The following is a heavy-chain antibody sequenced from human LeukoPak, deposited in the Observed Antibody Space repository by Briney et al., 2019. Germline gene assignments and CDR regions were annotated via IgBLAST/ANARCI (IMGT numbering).Heavy chain of an antibody. D-gene: IGHD3-10*01. V-gene: IGHV4-34*01. CDR1: GGSFSGYY. CDR3: ARSGLATCHY. CDR2: INHSGST. J-gene: IGHJ4*02. Sequence: SETLSRTCAVYGGSFSGYYWSWIRQPPGKWLEWIGEINHSGSTNYNPSLKSRVTISVDTSKNQFSLKLSSVTAADTAVYYCARSGLATCHYWGQGTLVTVSS.